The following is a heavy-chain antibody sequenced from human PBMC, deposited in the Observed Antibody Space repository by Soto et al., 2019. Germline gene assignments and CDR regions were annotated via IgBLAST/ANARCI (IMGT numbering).Heavy chain of an antibody. Sequence: SETLSLPCTVSGGSVSSGSYYWSWILQPPGKGLEWIGYIFYSGSTNYNPSLKSRVTISVDTSKNQFSLKLSSCTAADTPVYYCARLLPDTSGWRRYNMLDPGGQGTLVTASS. D-gene: IGHD6-19*01. CDR1: GGSVSSGSYY. V-gene: IGHV4-61*01. CDR3: ARLLPDTSGWRRYNMLDP. CDR2: IFYSGST. J-gene: IGHJ5*02.